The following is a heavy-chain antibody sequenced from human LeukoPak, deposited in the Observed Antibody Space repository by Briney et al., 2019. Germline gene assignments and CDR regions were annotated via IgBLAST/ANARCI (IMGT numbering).Heavy chain of an antibody. Sequence: SETLSLTCTVSGGSISSYYWSWIRQPPGKGLEWIGYIYYSGSTTYNPSLKSRVTISVDTSKNQFSLKLSSVTAADTAVYYCARDHRQAYYYGSGPPSNWGQGTLVTVSS. V-gene: IGHV4-59*01. D-gene: IGHD3-10*01. CDR3: ARDHRQAYYYGSGPPSN. CDR1: GGSISSYY. J-gene: IGHJ4*02. CDR2: IYYSGST.